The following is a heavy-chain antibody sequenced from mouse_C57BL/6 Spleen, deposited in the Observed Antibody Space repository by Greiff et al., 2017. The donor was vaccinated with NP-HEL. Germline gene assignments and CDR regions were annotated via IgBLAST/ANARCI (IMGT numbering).Heavy chain of an antibody. CDR3: ARGRDYDGHYYAMDY. D-gene: IGHD2-4*01. V-gene: IGHV5-16*01. CDR2: INYDGSST. CDR1: GFTFSDYY. Sequence: DVKLVESEGGLVQPGSSMKLSCTASGFTFSDYYMAWVRQVPEKGLEWVANINYDGSSTYYLDSLKSRFIISRDNAKNILYLQMSSLKSEDTATYYCARGRDYDGHYYAMDYWGQGTSVTVSS. J-gene: IGHJ4*01.